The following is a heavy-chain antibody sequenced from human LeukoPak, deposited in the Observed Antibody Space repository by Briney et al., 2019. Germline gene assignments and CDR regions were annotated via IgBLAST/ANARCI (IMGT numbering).Heavy chain of an antibody. Sequence: GASVKVSCKASGYTFTGYYMHWVRQAPGQGLEWMGWINPNSGGTNYAQKFQGRVTMTRDTSISTAYMELSRLRSDDTAVYYCARATLPAAIVWFDPWGQGTLVTVSS. CDR2: INPNSGGT. CDR3: ARATLPAAIVWFDP. D-gene: IGHD2-2*01. J-gene: IGHJ5*02. V-gene: IGHV1-2*02. CDR1: GYTFTGYY.